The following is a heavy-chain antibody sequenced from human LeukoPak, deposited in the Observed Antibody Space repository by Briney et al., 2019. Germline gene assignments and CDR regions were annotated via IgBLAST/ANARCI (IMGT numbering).Heavy chain of an antibody. J-gene: IGHJ6*03. CDR1: GYTFTGYY. D-gene: IGHD2-15*01. Sequence: ASVKVSCKASGYTFTGYYMHWVRQAPGQGLEWMGWINPNSGGTNYAQKFQGRVTMTRDTSISTAYMELSRLRSDDTAVYYCARDSPDCSGGSCYSPRYYYYMDVWGKGTTVTVSS. V-gene: IGHV1-2*02. CDR2: INPNSGGT. CDR3: ARDSPDCSGGSCYSPRYYYYMDV.